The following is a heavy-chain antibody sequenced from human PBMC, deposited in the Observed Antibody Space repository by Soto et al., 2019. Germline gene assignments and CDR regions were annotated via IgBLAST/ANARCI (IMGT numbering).Heavy chain of an antibody. CDR2: ISGSGGST. D-gene: IGHD6-13*01. Sequence: EVRLLESGGGLVQPGGSLRLSCAASGFTFSSYAMSWVRQAPGKGLEWVSAISGSGGSTYYADSVKGRFTISRDNSKNTLYLQMNSLRAEDTAVYYCATRIAAAGPTFFDYYYGMDVWGQGTTVTVSS. CDR1: GFTFSSYA. V-gene: IGHV3-23*01. CDR3: ATRIAAAGPTFFDYYYGMDV. J-gene: IGHJ6*02.